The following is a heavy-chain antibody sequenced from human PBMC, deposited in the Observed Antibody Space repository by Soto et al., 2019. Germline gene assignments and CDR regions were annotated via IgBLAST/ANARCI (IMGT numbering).Heavy chain of an antibody. CDR2: INAHRGST. CDR3: VRESKGNFLIILQSSNRIDP. CDR1: GYTFTSYY. Sequence: ASVKVSCKAPGYTFTSYYANWVRQAPRQGLEWMGLINAHRGSTKYAQKFQGRITITRDTSSSAVYMELSRLSSDDKEIYYCVRESKGNFLIILQSSNRIDPSGQGT. J-gene: IGHJ5*02. V-gene: IGHV1-46*01. D-gene: IGHD3-3*01.